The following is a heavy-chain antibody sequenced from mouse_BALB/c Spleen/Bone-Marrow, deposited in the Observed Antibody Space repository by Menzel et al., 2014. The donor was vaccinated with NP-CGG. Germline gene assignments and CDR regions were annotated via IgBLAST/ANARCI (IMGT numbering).Heavy chain of an antibody. Sequence: DVHLVESGGGLVQPGGSLKLSCAASGFDFSRYWMSWVRQAPGKGLEWIGEINPDSSTINYTPSLKDKFIISRDNAKNTLYLQMSKVRSEDTALYYYARQGYYGYSDYWGQGTTLTVSS. CDR1: GFDFSRYW. D-gene: IGHD1-2*01. J-gene: IGHJ2*01. CDR2: INPDSSTI. V-gene: IGHV4-1*02. CDR3: ARQGYYGYSDY.